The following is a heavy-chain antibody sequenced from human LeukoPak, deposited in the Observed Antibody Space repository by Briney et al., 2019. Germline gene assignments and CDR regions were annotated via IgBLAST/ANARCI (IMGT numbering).Heavy chain of an antibody. D-gene: IGHD4-17*01. CDR2: IKQDGSEK. V-gene: IGHV3-7*01. J-gene: IGHJ4*02. CDR1: GFTFSSYW. Sequence: GGSLRLSCAGSGFTFSSYWMSWVRQAPGKGLEWVASIKQDGSEKYCVDSVKGRFTISRDNAKSSLYLQMNSLRAEDTAVYYCARDRYYGDHTQVDYWGQGTLVTVSS. CDR3: ARDRYYGDHTQVDY.